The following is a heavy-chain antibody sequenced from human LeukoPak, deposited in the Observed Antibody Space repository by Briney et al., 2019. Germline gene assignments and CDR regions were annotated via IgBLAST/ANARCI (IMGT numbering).Heavy chain of an antibody. D-gene: IGHD3-10*01. CDR1: GGSFSGCY. J-gene: IGHJ4*02. CDR3: ARMHVLLWFRELLSGRYFDY. V-gene: IGHV4-34*01. CDR2: INHSGST. Sequence: SETLSLTCAVYGGSFSGCYWSWIRQPPGKGLEWIGEINHSGSTNYNPSLKSRVTVSVDTSKNQFSLKLSSVTAADTAVYYCARMHVLLWFRELLSGRYFDYWGQGTLVTVSS.